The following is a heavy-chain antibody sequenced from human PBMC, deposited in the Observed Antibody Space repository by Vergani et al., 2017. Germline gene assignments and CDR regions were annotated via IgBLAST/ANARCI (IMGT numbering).Heavy chain of an antibody. CDR3: ARDLRDDIMIGPDNMPFDS. V-gene: IGHV4-61*02. CDR1: GGSISSGSYY. CDR2: IYTSGST. Sequence: QVQLQESGPGLVKPSQTLSLTCTVSGGSISSGSYYWSWIRQPAGKGLEWIGRIYTSGSTNYNPSLKSRVTISVDTSKNQFSLKIKSVTAADTALYFCARDLRDDIMIGPDNMPFDSWGQGTLVTVSS. J-gene: IGHJ4*02. D-gene: IGHD3-9*01.